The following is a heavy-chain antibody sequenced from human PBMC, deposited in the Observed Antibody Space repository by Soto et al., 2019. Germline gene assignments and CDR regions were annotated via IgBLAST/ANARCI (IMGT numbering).Heavy chain of an antibody. V-gene: IGHV5-10-1*01. J-gene: IGHJ6*02. D-gene: IGHD3-22*01. Sequence: GESLKISCKGSGYSFTSYWISWVRQMHGKGLEWMGRIDPSDSYTNYSPSFQGHVTISADKSISTAYLQWSSLKASDTAMYYCARLNYYDSSEGYYGMDVWGQGTTVTVSS. CDR3: ARLNYYDSSEGYYGMDV. CDR1: GYSFTSYW. CDR2: IDPSDSYT.